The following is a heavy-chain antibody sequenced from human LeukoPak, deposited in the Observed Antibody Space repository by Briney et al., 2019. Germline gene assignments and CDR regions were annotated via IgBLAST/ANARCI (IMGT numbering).Heavy chain of an antibody. CDR1: GGSIRNYY. Sequence: SETLSLTCSVSGGSIRNYYWSWIRQPPGKGLEWIGYIYYSGSTNYNPSLKSRVTISVDTSENQFSLKLSSVTAADTALYYCAKYVSTGWLDPRGQGTLVTVSS. V-gene: IGHV4-59*08. D-gene: IGHD5/OR15-5a*01. J-gene: IGHJ5*02. CDR3: AKYVSTGWLDP. CDR2: IYYSGST.